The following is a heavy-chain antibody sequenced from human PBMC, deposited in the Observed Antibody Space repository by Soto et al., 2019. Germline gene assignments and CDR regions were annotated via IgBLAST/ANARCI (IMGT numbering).Heavy chain of an antibody. Sequence: PGGSLRLSCAASGFTFSSYGMHWVRQAPGKGLEWVAVISYDGSNKYYADSVKGRFTISRDNSKNTLYLQMNSLRAEDTAVYYCAKGKYSRGWTKNWFDPWGQGTLVTVSS. J-gene: IGHJ5*02. CDR2: ISYDGSNK. CDR3: AKGKYSRGWTKNWFDP. V-gene: IGHV3-30*18. D-gene: IGHD6-19*01. CDR1: GFTFSSYG.